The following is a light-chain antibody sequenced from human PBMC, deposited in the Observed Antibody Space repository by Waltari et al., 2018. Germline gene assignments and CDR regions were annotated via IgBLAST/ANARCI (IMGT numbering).Light chain of an antibody. CDR1: QSVSSN. J-gene: IGKJ2*01. V-gene: IGKV3-15*01. CDR3: QQYNNWPTYT. CDR2: DAS. Sequence: EIVMTQSPATLSVSPGERAALSCRASQSVSSNLAWYQQKPGQAPRLLIYDASTRATGIPARFSGSESGTEFTLTISSLQSEDFAVYHCQQYNNWPTYTFGQGTRLEIK.